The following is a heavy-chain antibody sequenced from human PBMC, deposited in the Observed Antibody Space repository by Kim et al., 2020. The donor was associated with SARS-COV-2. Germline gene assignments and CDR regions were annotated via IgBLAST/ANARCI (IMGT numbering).Heavy chain of an antibody. J-gene: IGHJ3*02. CDR2: E. V-gene: IGHV1-69*04. Sequence: ENHSRKFQGGVTIPADKSTSTAYIEVSSLRSEDTAVYYCARDGTWRAFDIWGQGTMVTVSS. D-gene: IGHD1-26*01. CDR3: ARDGTWRAFDI.